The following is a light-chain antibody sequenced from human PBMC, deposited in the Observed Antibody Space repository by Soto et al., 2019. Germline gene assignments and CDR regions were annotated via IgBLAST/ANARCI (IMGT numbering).Light chain of an antibody. V-gene: IGKV1-5*01. CDR3: QQYNSYPGT. J-gene: IGKJ1*01. Sequence: DIQMTQSPSTLSASVGDRVTITCRASQSISSWLAWYQQKPGKAPKLLIYDASSLESGVPSRFSGSGSGTELTLTISSLQPDDFATYYCQQYNSYPGTFGQGTKVDI. CDR2: DAS. CDR1: QSISSW.